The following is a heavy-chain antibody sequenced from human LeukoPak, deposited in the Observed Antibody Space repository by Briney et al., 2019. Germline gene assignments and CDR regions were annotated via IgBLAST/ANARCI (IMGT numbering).Heavy chain of an antibody. CDR3: ARDRITATYYDILTGSRGLDY. CDR2: ISVYNGNT. V-gene: IGHV1-18*01. CDR1: GYTFTSYG. D-gene: IGHD3-9*01. Sequence: ASVKVSCKASGYTFTSYGISWVRQAPGQGLEWMGWISVYNGNTNYTQKFQGRVTMTTDTSTSTAYMELRSLRSDDTAVYYCARDRITATYYDILTGSRGLDYWGQGTLVTVSS. J-gene: IGHJ4*02.